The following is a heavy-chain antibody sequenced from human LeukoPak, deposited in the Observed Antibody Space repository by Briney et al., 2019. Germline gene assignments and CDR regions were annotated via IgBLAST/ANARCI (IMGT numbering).Heavy chain of an antibody. V-gene: IGHV3-23*01. CDR2: ISGSGGST. Sequence: PGGSLRLSCAASGFTFSSYAMSWVRQAPGKGLEWVSAISGSGGSTYYADSVKGRFTISRDNSKNSLYLQMNSLRTEDTALYYCAKDLQIRSDDYYFDYWGQGTLVTVSS. J-gene: IGHJ4*02. CDR1: GFTFSSYA. CDR3: AKDLQIRSDDYYFDY. D-gene: IGHD2-21*02.